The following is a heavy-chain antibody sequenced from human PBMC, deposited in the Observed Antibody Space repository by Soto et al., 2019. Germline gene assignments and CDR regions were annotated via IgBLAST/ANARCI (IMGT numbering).Heavy chain of an antibody. J-gene: IGHJ5*02. D-gene: IGHD6-6*01. CDR3: ARGFSSSTWFDP. V-gene: IGHV3-21*01. CDR2: INTNSRSM. CDR1: GFTFSTFT. Sequence: GGSLRLSCAASGFTFSTFTMNWVRQAPGKGLEWVSSINTNSRSMFYADSVKGRFTISRDNAKNSLSLQMNSLTTEDTAVYYCARGFSSSTWFDPWGQGTLVTSPQ.